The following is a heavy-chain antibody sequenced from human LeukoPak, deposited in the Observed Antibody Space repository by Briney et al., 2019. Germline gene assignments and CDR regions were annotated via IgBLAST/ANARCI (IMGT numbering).Heavy chain of an antibody. D-gene: IGHD3-10*01. CDR1: GGSFSSYA. CDR3: ARGPPNVGSLDV. V-gene: IGHV1-69*04. J-gene: IGHJ6*02. CDR2: IIPILGIA. Sequence: ASVKVSCKASGGSFSSYAISWVRQAPGQGLEWMGRIIPILGIANYAQKFQGRVTITADKSTSTAYMELSSLRSEDTAVYHCARGPPNVGSLDVWGQGTTVTVSS.